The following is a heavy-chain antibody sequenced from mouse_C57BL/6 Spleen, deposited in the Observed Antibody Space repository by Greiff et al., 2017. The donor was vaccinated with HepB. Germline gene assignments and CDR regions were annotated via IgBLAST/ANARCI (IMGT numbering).Heavy chain of an antibody. D-gene: IGHD2-4*01. CDR3: TRWDYDYGG. J-gene: IGHJ2*01. Sequence: QVQLQQSGAELVRPGASVTLSCKASGYTFTDYEMHWVKQTPVHGLEWIGAIDPETGGTAYNQKFKGKAILTADKSSSTAYMELRSLTSEDSAVYYCTRWDYDYGGWGQGTTLTVSS. CDR1: GYTFTDYE. V-gene: IGHV1-15*01. CDR2: IDPETGGT.